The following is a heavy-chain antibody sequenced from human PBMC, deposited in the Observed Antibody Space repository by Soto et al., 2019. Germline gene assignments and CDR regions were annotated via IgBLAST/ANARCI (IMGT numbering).Heavy chain of an antibody. CDR3: ATTGPY. V-gene: IGHV3-33*08. Sequence: SLRLSCAASGFTFSSNAMSWVRQAPGKGLEWVAVIWFDGSNKFYADSVKGRFTISRDNSKNTVSLQMNSLRDEDSAAYYCATTGPYWGQGTLVTVSS. J-gene: IGHJ4*02. CDR1: GFTFSSNA. CDR2: IWFDGSNK.